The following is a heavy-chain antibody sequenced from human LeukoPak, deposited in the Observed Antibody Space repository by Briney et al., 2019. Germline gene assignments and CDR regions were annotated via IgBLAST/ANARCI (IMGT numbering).Heavy chain of an antibody. CDR2: ISSSSSSI. Sequence: PGGSLRLSCAVSGFTFSSYSMNWVRQAPGKGLEWVSSISSSSSSIYYADSVKGRFSISRDNAKNSLYLQMNSLRAEDTAVYYCARDLLEAPPFLEWLPQYYFDYWGQGTLVTVSS. D-gene: IGHD3-3*01. CDR1: GFTFSSYS. CDR3: ARDLLEAPPFLEWLPQYYFDY. J-gene: IGHJ4*02. V-gene: IGHV3-21*06.